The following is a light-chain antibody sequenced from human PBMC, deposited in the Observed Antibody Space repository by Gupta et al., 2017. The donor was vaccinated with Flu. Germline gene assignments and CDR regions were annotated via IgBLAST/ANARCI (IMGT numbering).Light chain of an antibody. J-gene: IGKJ1*01. CDR3: QQYGSSPLT. V-gene: IGKV3-20*01. CDR2: GAS. CDR1: QSVSSSY. Sequence: EIVLTQSPGTLSLSPGERATLTSRPSQSVSSSYLAWYQQKPGQAPRLLIYGASSRATGIPQTFSGSGYGQDFTLTISRLEPANFAVYYCQQYGSSPLTFGQGTKVEIK.